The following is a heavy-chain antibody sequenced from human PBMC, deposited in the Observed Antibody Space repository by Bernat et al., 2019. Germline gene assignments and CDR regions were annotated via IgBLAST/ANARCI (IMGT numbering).Heavy chain of an antibody. CDR1: GGSISSYY. CDR3: ARAPYDILTGYYRTNFDY. Sequence: QVQLQESGPGLVKPSETLSLTCTVSGGSISSYYWSWIRQPPGKGLEWIGYIYYSGSTNYNPSLKSRVTISVDTSKNQFSLKLSSVTAADTAVYYCARAPYDILTGYYRTNFDYWGQGTLVTVSS. D-gene: IGHD3-9*01. J-gene: IGHJ4*02. V-gene: IGHV4-59*12. CDR2: IYYSGST.